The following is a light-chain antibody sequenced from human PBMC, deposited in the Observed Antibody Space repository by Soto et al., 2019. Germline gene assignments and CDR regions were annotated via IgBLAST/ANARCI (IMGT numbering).Light chain of an antibody. J-gene: IGKJ1*01. Sequence: EIVLTQSPATLSLSPGERATLSCRASQSVNSYLAWYQQKPGQAPRLLIYDASKKATDSPARFSGSGSGTDFTLTISSLEPEDFAFYYCKQRREGPPVTFGQGTKVEIK. CDR3: KQRREGPPVT. V-gene: IGKV3-11*01. CDR1: QSVNSY. CDR2: DAS.